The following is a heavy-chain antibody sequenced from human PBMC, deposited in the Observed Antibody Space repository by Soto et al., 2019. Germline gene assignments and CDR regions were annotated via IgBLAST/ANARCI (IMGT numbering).Heavy chain of an antibody. CDR1: GGSISSYY. D-gene: IGHD6-19*01. CDR3: ARDKVAGHYYYGMDV. CDR2: IYYSGST. Sequence: SETLSLTCTVSGGSISSYYWSWIRQPPGKGLEWIGYIYYSGSTNYNPSLKSRVTISVDTSKNQFSLKLSSVTAADTAVYYCARDKVAGHYYYGMDVWGQGTTVTVS. J-gene: IGHJ6*02. V-gene: IGHV4-59*01.